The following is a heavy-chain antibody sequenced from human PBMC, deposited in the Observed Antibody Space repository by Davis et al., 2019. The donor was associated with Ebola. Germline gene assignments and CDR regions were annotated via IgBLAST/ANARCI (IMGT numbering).Heavy chain of an antibody. CDR2: INAGNGNT. V-gene: IGHV1-3*01. J-gene: IGHJ4*02. CDR1: GYTFTSYA. D-gene: IGHD3-3*01. CDR3: ARDGVITIFGRLS. Sequence: ASVKVSCKASGYTFTSYAMHWVRQAPGQRLEWMGWINAGNGNTKYSQKFQGRVTITADKSTSTAYMELSSLRSEDTAVYYCARDGVITIFGRLSWGQGTLVTVSS.